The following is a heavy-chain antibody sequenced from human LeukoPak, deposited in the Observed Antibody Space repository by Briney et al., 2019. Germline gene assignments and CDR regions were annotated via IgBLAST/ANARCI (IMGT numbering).Heavy chain of an antibody. Sequence: GGSLTLSCAASGFTFSSYSMNWVRQPPGKGLEWVSYISSSSSTIYYADSVKGRFTISRDNAKNSLYLQMNSLRAEDTAVYYCAYQGEFRAFDYWGQGTLVTVSS. CDR1: GFTFSSYS. CDR3: AYQGEFRAFDY. D-gene: IGHD3-10*01. V-gene: IGHV3-48*01. J-gene: IGHJ4*02. CDR2: ISSSSSTI.